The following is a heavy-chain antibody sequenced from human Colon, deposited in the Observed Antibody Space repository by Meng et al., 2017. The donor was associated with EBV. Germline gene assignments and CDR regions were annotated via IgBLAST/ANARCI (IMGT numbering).Heavy chain of an antibody. CDR2: TYYRSKWHN. Sequence: QVQVPRVGSGVVKPAQPLYPTCAISGDSVSSTGAAWNWIRQSPSRGLEWLGRTYYRSKWHNDYAVSVKGRIAINPDTSKNQFFLQLNSVTPEDTAVYYRARDYGTSRPFEYWGQGILVTVSS. J-gene: IGHJ4*02. CDR1: GDSVSSTGAA. D-gene: IGHD1/OR15-1a*01. V-gene: IGHV6-1*01. CDR3: ARDYGTSRPFEY.